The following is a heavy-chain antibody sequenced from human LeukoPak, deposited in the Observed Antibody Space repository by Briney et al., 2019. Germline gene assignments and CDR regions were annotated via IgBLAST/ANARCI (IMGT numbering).Heavy chain of an antibody. D-gene: IGHD5-24*01. V-gene: IGHV6-1*01. CDR1: GDNVSGNSTA. Sequence: SQTLSLTCAISGDNVSGNSTAYNWIRQSPSRGLEWLGRTYYRSKWYNDYAVSVKSRITVNPDTSKNQLSLQLNSVTPEDAAVYYCARGGQGDGYSADEAFDLWGQGTMVTVSS. J-gene: IGHJ3*01. CDR3: ARGGQGDGYSADEAFDL. CDR2: TYYRSKWYN.